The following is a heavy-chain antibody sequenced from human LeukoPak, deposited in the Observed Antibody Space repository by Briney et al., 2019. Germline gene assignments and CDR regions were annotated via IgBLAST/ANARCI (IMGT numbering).Heavy chain of an antibody. CDR3: ARDPHYGGNSGDY. V-gene: IGHV3-48*04. D-gene: IGHD4-23*01. J-gene: IGHJ4*02. Sequence: GGSLRLSCAASGFTFSSYSMNWVRQAPGKGLEWVSYISSSSSTIYYADSVKGRFTISRDNAKNSLYLQMNSLRAEDTAVYYCARDPHYGGNSGDYWGQGTLVTVSS. CDR2: ISSSSSTI. CDR1: GFTFSSYS.